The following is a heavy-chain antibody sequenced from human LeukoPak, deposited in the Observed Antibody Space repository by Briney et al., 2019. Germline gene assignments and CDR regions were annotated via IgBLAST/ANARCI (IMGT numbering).Heavy chain of an antibody. J-gene: IGHJ4*02. CDR1: GGSISSGSYY. D-gene: IGHD2-2*01. Sequence: PSETLSLTCTVSGGSISSGSYYWSWIRQPPGKGLEWIGYIYYSGSTNYNPSLKSRVTISVDTSKNQFSLKLSSVTAADTAVYYCARDIVVVPAAIDYFDYWGQGALVTVSS. V-gene: IGHV4-61*01. CDR2: IYYSGST. CDR3: ARDIVVVPAAIDYFDY.